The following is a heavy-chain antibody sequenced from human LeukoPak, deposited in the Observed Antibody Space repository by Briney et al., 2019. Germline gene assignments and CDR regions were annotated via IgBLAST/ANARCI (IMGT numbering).Heavy chain of an antibody. CDR1: GFSFSYYW. CDR3: LRVDDTNGHNWFDP. V-gene: IGHV3-74*01. D-gene: IGHD2-8*01. J-gene: IGHJ5*02. Sequence: GGSLRLSCAASGFSFSYYWMHWVRQGSGKGPVWVSRIIGDGTRTDYADSVKGRFTISRDNAKSTLYLQMNSLTVEVTAVYYCLRVDDTNGHNWFDPWGQGTLVTVSS. CDR2: IIGDGTRT.